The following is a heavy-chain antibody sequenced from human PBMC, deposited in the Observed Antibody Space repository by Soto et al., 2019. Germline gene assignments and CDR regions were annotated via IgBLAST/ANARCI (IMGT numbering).Heavy chain of an antibody. D-gene: IGHD2-2*01. CDR3: ARGYCTTTICDPWFDP. CDR1: GYAFTSYW. Sequence: GESLKISCTASGYAFTSYWIAGVRQMPGKGLEWMGIIYPGDSDTRYSPSFQGQVTISVDKSITTAYLQWSSLKASDTAMYYCARGYCTTTICDPWFDPWGQGTLVTVSS. J-gene: IGHJ5*02. V-gene: IGHV5-51*01. CDR2: IYPGDSDT.